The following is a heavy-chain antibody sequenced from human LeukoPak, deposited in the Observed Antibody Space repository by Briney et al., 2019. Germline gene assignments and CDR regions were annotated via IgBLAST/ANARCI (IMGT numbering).Heavy chain of an antibody. CDR2: IYSGGRT. CDR3: ARVYYGSGSLHYYYYYMDV. J-gene: IGHJ6*03. D-gene: IGHD3-10*01. CDR1: GFTVSSNY. V-gene: IGHV3-53*01. Sequence: PGGSLRLSCAASGFTVSSNYMSWVRQAPGKGLEWVSVIYSGGRTYYADSVKGRFIISRENSKNTLYLQMNSLRAEDTAVYYCARVYYGSGSLHYYYYYMDVWGKGTTVTISS.